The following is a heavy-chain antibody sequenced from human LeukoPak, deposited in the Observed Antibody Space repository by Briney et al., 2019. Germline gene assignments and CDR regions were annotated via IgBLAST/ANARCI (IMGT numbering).Heavy chain of an antibody. Sequence: GASVKVSCKASGYTFTSYGISRVRQAPGQGLEWMGWISAYNGNTNYAQKLQGRVTMTTDTSTSTAYMELRSLRSDDTAVYYCARDGQWLVYYYYGMDVWGQGTTVTVSS. D-gene: IGHD6-19*01. V-gene: IGHV1-18*01. CDR1: GYTFTSYG. CDR3: ARDGQWLVYYYYGMDV. CDR2: ISAYNGNT. J-gene: IGHJ6*02.